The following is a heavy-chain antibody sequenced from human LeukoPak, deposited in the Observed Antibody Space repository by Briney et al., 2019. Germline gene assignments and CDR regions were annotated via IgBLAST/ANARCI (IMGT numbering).Heavy chain of an antibody. Sequence: PSETLSLTCAVSGGSISSGGYSWSWIRQPSGKGLEWIGYIYHSGSTYYNPSLKSRVTISVDRSKNQFSLKLSSVTAADTAVYYCARVKNKSVSGFDIWGQGTMVTVSS. CDR1: GGSISSGGYS. CDR3: ARVKNKSVSGFDI. D-gene: IGHD1-26*01. CDR2: IYHSGST. J-gene: IGHJ3*02. V-gene: IGHV4-30-2*01.